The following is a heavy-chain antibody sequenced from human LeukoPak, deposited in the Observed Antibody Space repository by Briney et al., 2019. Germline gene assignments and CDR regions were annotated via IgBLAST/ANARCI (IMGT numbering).Heavy chain of an antibody. CDR1: GFTFSDHG. CDR3: AREKDYGDYYFDY. CDR2: IWYDGSNK. J-gene: IGHJ4*02. D-gene: IGHD4-17*01. V-gene: IGHV3-33*01. Sequence: GGSLRLSCAASGFTFSDHGMHWVRQAPGKGLEWVAIIWYDGSNKYYADSVKGRFTISRDNSKNTLYLQMNSLRAEDTAVYYCAREKDYGDYYFDYWGQGTLVTVSS.